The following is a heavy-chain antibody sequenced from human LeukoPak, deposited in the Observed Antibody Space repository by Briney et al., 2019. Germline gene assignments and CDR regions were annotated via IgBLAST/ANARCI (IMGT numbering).Heavy chain of an antibody. CDR3: ARDSPNEGILWWSIDY. D-gene: IGHD2-21*01. J-gene: IGHJ4*02. CDR2: TYSGGGT. Sequence: PGGSLRLSCAASEFTVSVNYMSWVRPAPGKGLEWVSFTYSGGGTYYADSVKGRFTISRDNAKTALYLQMNSLRAEDTAVYYCARDSPNEGILWWSIDYWGQGTLVTVSS. CDR1: EFTVSVNY. V-gene: IGHV3-53*01.